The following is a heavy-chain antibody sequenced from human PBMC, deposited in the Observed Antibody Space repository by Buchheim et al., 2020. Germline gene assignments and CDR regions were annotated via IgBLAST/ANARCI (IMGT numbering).Heavy chain of an antibody. V-gene: IGHV3-30-3*01. D-gene: IGHD2-21*01. J-gene: IGHJ6*02. CDR3: ARDQVIVTNYYYYGMDV. CDR1: GFTFSSYA. Sequence: QVQLVESGGGVVQPGRSLRLSCAASGFTFSSYAMHWVRQAPGKGLEWVAVISYDGSNKYYADSVKGRFTISSDNSKNTLYLQMNSLRAEDTAVYYCARDQVIVTNYYYYGMDVWGQGTT. CDR2: ISYDGSNK.